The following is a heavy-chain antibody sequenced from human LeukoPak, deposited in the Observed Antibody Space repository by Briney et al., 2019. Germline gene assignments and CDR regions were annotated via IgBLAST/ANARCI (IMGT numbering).Heavy chain of an antibody. Sequence: SETLSLTCTVSGGSISSGSYYWSWLRQPAGTGLEWIGRIYTSGISCITNYNPSLKSRVTISLSTSKNQFSLKLSSVTAADTAVYYCARGKGPFDPWGQGTLVTVSS. CDR3: ARGKGPFDP. J-gene: IGHJ5*02. CDR2: IYTSGISCIT. CDR1: GGSISSGSYY. V-gene: IGHV4-61*02.